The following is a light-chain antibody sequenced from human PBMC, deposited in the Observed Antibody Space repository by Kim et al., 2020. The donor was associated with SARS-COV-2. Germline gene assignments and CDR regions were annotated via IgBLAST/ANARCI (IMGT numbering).Light chain of an antibody. J-gene: IGLJ1*01. V-gene: IGLV1-47*02. Sequence: GQRVTISCSGSNSNIGSGDVYWYQQFPGPNPNILIYSDNQPRSSVPYRCSGSKAGATASLAIIEVQYEDEDDYYFGTWDCGLSSFVFGGGTKVTVL. CDR2: SDN. CDR3: GTWDCGLSSFV. CDR1: NSNIGSGD.